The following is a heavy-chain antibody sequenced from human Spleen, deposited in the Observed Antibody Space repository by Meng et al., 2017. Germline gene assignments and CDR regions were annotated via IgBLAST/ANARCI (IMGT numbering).Heavy chain of an antibody. CDR1: GGSISSSSYY. CDR3: ARGSGRVAAAVSLD. J-gene: IGHJ4*02. D-gene: IGHD6-13*01. V-gene: IGHV4-39*07. Sequence: SETLSLTCTVSGGSISSSSYYWGWIRQPPGKGLEWIGSIYYSGSTYYNPSLKSRVTISVDTSKNQFSLKLSSVTAADTAVYYCARGSGRVAAAVSLDWGQGTLVTVSS. CDR2: IYYSGST.